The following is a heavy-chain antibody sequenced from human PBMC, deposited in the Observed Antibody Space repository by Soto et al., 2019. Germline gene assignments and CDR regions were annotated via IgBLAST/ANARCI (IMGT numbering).Heavy chain of an antibody. J-gene: IGHJ5*02. Sequence: GGSLRLSCAASGFTFSSYGMHWVRQAPGKGLEWVAVIWYDGSNKYYADSVKGRFTISRDNSKNTLYLQMNSLRAEDTAVYYCARDMVRRGRVATITWWFDPWGQGTLVTV. V-gene: IGHV3-33*01. CDR1: GFTFSSYG. D-gene: IGHD5-12*01. CDR3: ARDMVRRGRVATITWWFDP. CDR2: IWYDGSNK.